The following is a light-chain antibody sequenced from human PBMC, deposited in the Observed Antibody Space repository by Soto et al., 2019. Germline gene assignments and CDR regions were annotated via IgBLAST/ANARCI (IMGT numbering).Light chain of an antibody. CDR3: SSYTSSSTRV. CDR1: SSDVGGYNY. J-gene: IGLJ1*01. CDR2: DVS. V-gene: IGLV2-14*01. Sequence: QSALTQPASVSGSPGQSITISCTGTSSDVGGYNYVSWYQQHPGKAPKLMIYDVSNRPSGVSNRFSGSKSGNTASLTISGLQAEDGADYYCSSYTSSSTRVFGTGTQLTVL.